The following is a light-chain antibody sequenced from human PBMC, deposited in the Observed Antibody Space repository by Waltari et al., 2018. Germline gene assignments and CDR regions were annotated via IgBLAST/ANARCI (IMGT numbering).Light chain of an antibody. CDR3: QSYDSSLSGSGV. J-gene: IGLJ3*02. Sequence: QSILTQPPSVSGAPGQRVTIPCTGSSPNIGAAYDVHWYQQVPGTAPKPLIYGNSNRPSGVPDRCSGSKSGTSASLDITGLQAEDEADYYCQSYDSSLSGSGVFGGGTKLTVL. CDR1: SPNIGAAYD. CDR2: GNS. V-gene: IGLV1-40*01.